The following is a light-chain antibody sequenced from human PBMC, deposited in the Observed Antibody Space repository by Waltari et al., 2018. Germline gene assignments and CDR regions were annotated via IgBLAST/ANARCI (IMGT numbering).Light chain of an antibody. J-gene: IGLJ2*01. CDR3: QSADDSGDHVL. CDR1: ELADKY. CDR2: RNT. Sequence: SPGLTQPPSMSVSPGQTAIITCSGDELADKYIYWFQQKSGQAPVVVIRRNTGRPSGLPERFSASDSGTTGTLVISGVQAEDAAEYYCQSADDSGDHVLFGGGTKLTVL. V-gene: IGLV3-25*03.